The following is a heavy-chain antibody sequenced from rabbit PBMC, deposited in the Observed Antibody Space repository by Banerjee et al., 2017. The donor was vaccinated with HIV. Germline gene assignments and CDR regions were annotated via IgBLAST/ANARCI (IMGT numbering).Heavy chain of an antibody. Sequence: QEQLVESGGGLVQPGGSLKLSCTASGFSFSNKAVMCWVRQAPGKGLEWIACINAITGKAVYASWAKGRFTFSKTSSTTVTLQMTSLTAADTATYFCARSDGANFIYASLWGPGTLVTVS. CDR3: ARSDGANFIYASL. V-gene: IGHV1S45*01. CDR2: INAITGKA. CDR1: GFSFSNKAV. J-gene: IGHJ4*01. D-gene: IGHD2-1*01.